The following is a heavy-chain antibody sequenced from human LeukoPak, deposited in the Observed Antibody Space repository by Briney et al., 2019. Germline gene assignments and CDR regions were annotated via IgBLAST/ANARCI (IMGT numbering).Heavy chain of an antibody. CDR1: GFTFNNFG. J-gene: IGHJ4*02. Sequence: GGSLRLSCEASGFTFNNFGMHWVRQAPGKGLVWVSRINSDGSSTSYADSVKGRFTISRDNAKNTLYLQMNSLRAEDTAVYYCARTFGGVIVFDYWGQGTLVTVSS. CDR3: ARTFGGVIVFDY. D-gene: IGHD3-16*02. CDR2: INSDGSST. V-gene: IGHV3-74*01.